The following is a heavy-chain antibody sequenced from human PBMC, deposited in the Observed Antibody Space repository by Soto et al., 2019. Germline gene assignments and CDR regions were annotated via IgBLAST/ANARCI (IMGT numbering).Heavy chain of an antibody. V-gene: IGHV3-53*01. Sequence: EVQLVESGGGLIQPGGSLRLSCAASGVTVSSYHMSWARQAPGKGLEWVSIILTGGSTYYADSLRGRFTISRDNSKNRLYLQKNSLRAEDTAVYYCATYSGSTGGLDPWGQGTLVTVSS. CDR1: GVTVSSYH. CDR3: ATYSGSTGGLDP. J-gene: IGHJ5*02. CDR2: ILTGGST. D-gene: IGHD1-26*01.